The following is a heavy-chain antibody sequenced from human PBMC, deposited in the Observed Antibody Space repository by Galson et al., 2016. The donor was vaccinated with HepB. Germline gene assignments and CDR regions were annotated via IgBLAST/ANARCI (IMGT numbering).Heavy chain of an antibody. CDR1: GYRLTDLS. CDR2: LDPEDVKT. D-gene: IGHD1-1*01. Sequence: SVKVSCKVSGYRLTDLSIHWVRQAPGKGLEWMGGLDPEDVKTIYAQKFQGRVTMTEDTSADTAYMELSSLTSEDTALYYCATARYTINWNFSYYYGLDVWGQGTTVTVSS. V-gene: IGHV1-24*01. CDR3: ATARYTINWNFSYYYGLDV. J-gene: IGHJ6*02.